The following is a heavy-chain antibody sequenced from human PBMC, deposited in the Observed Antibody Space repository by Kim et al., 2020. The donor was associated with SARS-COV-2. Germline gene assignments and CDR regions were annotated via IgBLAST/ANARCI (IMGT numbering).Heavy chain of an antibody. CDR1: GFTFDKYG. CDR2: ISWDDHHP. D-gene: IGHD1-26*01. J-gene: IGHJ4*02. V-gene: IGHV3-43D*03. Sequence: GGSLRLSCAASGFTFDKYGMHWVRQAPGKGLEWVALISWDDHHPSFADSVKGRFAVSRDNRENSLFLQIYSLRTEDTALYYCAKDKVRRGYYPFDSWRQGTVVPVSS. CDR3: AKDKVRRGYYPFDS.